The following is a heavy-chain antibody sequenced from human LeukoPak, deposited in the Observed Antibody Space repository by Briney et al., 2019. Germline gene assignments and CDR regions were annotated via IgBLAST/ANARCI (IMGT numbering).Heavy chain of an antibody. J-gene: IGHJ4*02. CDR2: ISAYNGNT. Sequence: ASVKVFCKASGYTFTSYGISWVRQAPGQGLEWMGWISAYNGNTNYAQKLQGRVTMTTDTSTSTAYMELRSLRSDDTAVYYCARDVYDFWSGYYTWYFDYWGQGTLVTVSS. D-gene: IGHD3-3*01. CDR3: ARDVYDFWSGYYTWYFDY. V-gene: IGHV1-18*01. CDR1: GYTFTSYG.